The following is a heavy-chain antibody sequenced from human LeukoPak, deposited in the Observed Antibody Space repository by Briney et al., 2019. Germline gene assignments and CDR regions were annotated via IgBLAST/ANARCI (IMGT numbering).Heavy chain of an antibody. CDR1: GFTFSSYE. CDR2: ISSSGSTI. Sequence: GGSLRLSCAASGFTFSSYEMNWVRQAPGKGLEWVSYISSSGSTIYYADSVKGRFTISRDNAKNSLYLQMNSLRAEDTAVYYCARRGGGGPFDYWGQGTLVTVSS. CDR3: ARRGGGGPFDY. D-gene: IGHD3-16*01. J-gene: IGHJ4*02. V-gene: IGHV3-48*03.